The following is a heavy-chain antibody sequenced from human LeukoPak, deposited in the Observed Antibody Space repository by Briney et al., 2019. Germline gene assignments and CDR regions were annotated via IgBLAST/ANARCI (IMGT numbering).Heavy chain of an antibody. CDR2: ISAYNGNT. Sequence: EASVKVSCTDSGYSFTSYGSIWVRQAPGRGLEWMEGISAYNGNTNYAQKLQGRVTMTTDTSTSTAYMELRSLRSDDTAVYYCARGSRSSSSAFDYWGQGTLVTVSS. V-gene: IGHV1-18*04. J-gene: IGHJ4*02. D-gene: IGHD6-6*01. CDR3: ARGSRSSSSAFDY. CDR1: GYSFTSYG.